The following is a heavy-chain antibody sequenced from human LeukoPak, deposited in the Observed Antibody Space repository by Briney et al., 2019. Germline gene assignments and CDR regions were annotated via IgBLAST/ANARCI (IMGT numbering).Heavy chain of an antibody. CDR1: GSSITGYY. J-gene: IGHJ4*02. Sequence: PSETLSLTCTVSGSSITGYYWSWIRQPAGKGLEWIGRIYTSGSTNYNPSLKSRVTMSVDTSKNQFSLKLSSVTAADTAVYYCAREYSSSSPLDYWGQGTLVTVSS. CDR3: AREYSSSSPLDY. D-gene: IGHD6-6*01. CDR2: IYTSGST. V-gene: IGHV4-4*07.